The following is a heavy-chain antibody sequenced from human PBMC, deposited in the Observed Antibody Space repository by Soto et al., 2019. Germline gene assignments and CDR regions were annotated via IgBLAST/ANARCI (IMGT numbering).Heavy chain of an antibody. Sequence: GGSLRLSCAASGFTFSSYGMHWVRQAPGKGLEWVAVIWYDGSNKYYADSVKGRFTISRDNSKNTLYLQMNSLRAEDTAVYYCARDIVVVPAAGGGFDYWGQGTLVTVSS. V-gene: IGHV3-33*08. CDR2: IWYDGSNK. J-gene: IGHJ4*02. D-gene: IGHD2-2*01. CDR1: GFTFSSYG. CDR3: ARDIVVVPAAGGGFDY.